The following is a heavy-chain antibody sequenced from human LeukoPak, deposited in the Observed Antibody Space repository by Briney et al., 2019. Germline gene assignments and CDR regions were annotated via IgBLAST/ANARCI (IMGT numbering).Heavy chain of an antibody. D-gene: IGHD6-13*01. CDR3: ARGLRSSSWYVVGY. J-gene: IGHJ4*02. V-gene: IGHV4-4*02. CDR2: ISHSGST. CDR1: GGSISISNSNW. Sequence: RPSGTLSLTCAVSGGSISISNSNWWSWVRQPPGKGLEWIGEISHSGSTNYNPSLKSRVTISVDTSKNQFSLEVSSVTAADTAVYYCARGLRSSSWYVVGYWGQGTLVTVSS.